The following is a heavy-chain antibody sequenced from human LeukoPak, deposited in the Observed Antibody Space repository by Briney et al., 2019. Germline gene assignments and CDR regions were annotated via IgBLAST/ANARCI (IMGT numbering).Heavy chain of an antibody. J-gene: IGHJ5*02. Sequence: GASVKVSCKASGYTFTSYYMHWVRQAPGQGLEWMGWINPNSGGTNYAQKFQGRVTMTRDTSSSTAYMELSRLRSDDTAVYYCARGITMVRGVIGWFDPWGQGTLVTVSS. V-gene: IGHV1-2*02. D-gene: IGHD3-10*01. CDR2: INPNSGGT. CDR1: GYTFTSYY. CDR3: ARGITMVRGVIGWFDP.